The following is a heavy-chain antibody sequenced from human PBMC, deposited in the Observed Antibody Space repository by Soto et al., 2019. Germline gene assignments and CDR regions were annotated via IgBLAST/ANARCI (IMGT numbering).Heavy chain of an antibody. D-gene: IGHD1-26*01. CDR3: AKGLSQWELMDWFDP. V-gene: IGHV3-23*01. Sequence: GGSLRLSCAASGFTFSSYAMSWVRQAPGKGLEWVSAISGSGGSTYYADSVKGRFTISRDNSKNTLYLQMNSLRAEDTAVYYCAKGLSQWELMDWFDPWGQGTLVTVSS. CDR2: ISGSGGST. CDR1: GFTFSSYA. J-gene: IGHJ5*02.